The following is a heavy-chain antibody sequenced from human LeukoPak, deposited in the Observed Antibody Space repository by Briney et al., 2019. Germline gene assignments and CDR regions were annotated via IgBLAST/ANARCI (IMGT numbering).Heavy chain of an antibody. D-gene: IGHD1-26*01. CDR2: ISGSGGST. V-gene: IGHV3-23*01. Sequence: PSETLSLTCTVSGGSISSYYWSWVRQAPGKGLEWVSAISGSGGSTYYADSVKGRFTISRDNSKNTLYLQMNSLRAEDTAVYYCAKGRLVGATTAAFDIWGQGTMVTVSS. CDR1: GGSISSYY. J-gene: IGHJ3*02. CDR3: AKGRLVGATTAAFDI.